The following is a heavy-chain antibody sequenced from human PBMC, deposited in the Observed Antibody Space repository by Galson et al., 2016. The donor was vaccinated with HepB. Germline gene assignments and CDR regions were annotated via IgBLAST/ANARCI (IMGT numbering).Heavy chain of an antibody. V-gene: IGHV4-31*03. J-gene: IGHJ4*02. CDR1: GGSISSGGYH. CDR2: IYYGETT. CDR3: ARAYSSDWPFDY. Sequence: TLSLTCTVSGGSISSGGYHWSWIRQHPGKGLEWIGYIYYGETTYYNPSLKSRVTISVDTSKNQFSLKVSSVTAADTAVYYCARAYSSDWPFDYWGQGILVTVSS. D-gene: IGHD6-13*01.